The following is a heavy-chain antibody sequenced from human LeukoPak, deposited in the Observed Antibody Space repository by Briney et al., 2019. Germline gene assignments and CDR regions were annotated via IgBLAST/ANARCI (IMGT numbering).Heavy chain of an antibody. Sequence: GGSLRLSCAASGFTYSSYSMNWVRQAPGKGLEWVSSISSSSSYIYYADSVKGRFTISRDNAKNSLYLQMNSLRAEDTAVYYCAREVRGQWSAFDIWGQGTMVTVSS. J-gene: IGHJ3*02. CDR1: GFTYSSYS. V-gene: IGHV3-21*01. D-gene: IGHD1-26*01. CDR2: ISSSSSYI. CDR3: AREVRGQWSAFDI.